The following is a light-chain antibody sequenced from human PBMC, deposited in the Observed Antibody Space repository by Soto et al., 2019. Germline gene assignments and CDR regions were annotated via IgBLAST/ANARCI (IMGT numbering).Light chain of an antibody. Sequence: SYELTQPPSVSVAPGQTASITCVGHNIGRKNVRWYRQKPGQAPVLVVNDDSDRPSGIPERFSGSNSGTSATLTITRVEAGDEADYYCQVWDSSSDQHVFGAGTKVTVL. CDR1: NIGRKN. CDR3: QVWDSSSDQHV. CDR2: DDS. V-gene: IGLV3-21*02. J-gene: IGLJ1*01.